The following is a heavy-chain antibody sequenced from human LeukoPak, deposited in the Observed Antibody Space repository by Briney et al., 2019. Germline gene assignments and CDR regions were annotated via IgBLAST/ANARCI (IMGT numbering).Heavy chain of an antibody. CDR1: GFTFDDYA. V-gene: IGHV3-43D*03. J-gene: IGHJ4*02. D-gene: IGHD2-21*01. Sequence: GGSLRLSCAASGFTFDDYAMHWVRQVPGKGLEWVSLITWDGGSINYADSVKGRFTISRDNSKNSLYLQMNSLRSEDTALYYCAKARYEVVVVGPFDCWGQGTLVTVSS. CDR3: AKARYEVVVVGPFDC. CDR2: ITWDGGSI.